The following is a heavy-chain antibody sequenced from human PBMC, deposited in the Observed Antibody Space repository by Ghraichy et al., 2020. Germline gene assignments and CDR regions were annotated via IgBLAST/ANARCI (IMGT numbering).Heavy chain of an antibody. CDR2: IWYDGSNK. D-gene: IGHD5-18*01. J-gene: IGHJ3*02. Sequence: GGSLRLSCAASGFTFSSYGMHWVRQAPGKGLEWVAVIWYDGSNKYYADSVKGRFTISRDNSKNTLYLQMNSLRAEDTAVYYCARDPWKYSYGLYDAFDIWGQGTMVTVSS. V-gene: IGHV3-33*01. CDR1: GFTFSSYG. CDR3: ARDPWKYSYGLYDAFDI.